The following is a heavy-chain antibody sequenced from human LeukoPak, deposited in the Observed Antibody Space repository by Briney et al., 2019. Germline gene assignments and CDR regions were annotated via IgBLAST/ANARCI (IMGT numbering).Heavy chain of an antibody. V-gene: IGHV3-7*01. J-gene: IGHJ4*02. CDR2: IREDGSEK. D-gene: IGHD3-10*01. CDR1: GFTFSNYW. Sequence: GGSLRLSCAASGFTFSNYWMSWVRQAPGKGLEWVANIREDGSEKYNVDSVKGQFTISRDNAKNSLFLQMDSLRAEDTAVYHCARDLAGHYYGSGSSFDYWGQGTLVTVS. CDR3: ARDLAGHYYGSGSSFDY.